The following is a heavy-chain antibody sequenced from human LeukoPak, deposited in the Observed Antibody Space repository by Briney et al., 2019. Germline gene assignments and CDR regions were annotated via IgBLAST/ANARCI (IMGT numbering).Heavy chain of an antibody. V-gene: IGHV3-23*01. J-gene: IGHJ6*02. D-gene: IGHD1-26*01. CDR3: ARDRVGATRYYGMDV. CDR1: GFTFSSYA. CDR2: ISGSGGST. Sequence: PGGSLRLSCAASGFTFSSYAMSWVRQAPGKGLEWVSAISGSGGSTYYADSVKGRFTISRDNSKNTLYLQMNSLRAEDTAVYYCARDRVGATRYYGMDVWGQGTTVTVSS.